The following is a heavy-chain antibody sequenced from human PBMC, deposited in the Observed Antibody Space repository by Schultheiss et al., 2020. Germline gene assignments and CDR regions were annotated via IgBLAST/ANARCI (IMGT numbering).Heavy chain of an antibody. CDR3: ARGGYCTNGVCLYYFDY. D-gene: IGHD2-8*01. CDR1: GYTFTSYG. CDR2: ISAYNGNT. V-gene: IGHV1-18*01. Sequence: ASVKVSCKASGYTFTSYGISWVRQAPGQGLEWMGWISAYNGNTNYAQKLQGRVTMTTDTSTSTAYMELISLRSEDTAVYYCARGGYCTNGVCLYYFDYWGQGTLGTVYS. J-gene: IGHJ4*02.